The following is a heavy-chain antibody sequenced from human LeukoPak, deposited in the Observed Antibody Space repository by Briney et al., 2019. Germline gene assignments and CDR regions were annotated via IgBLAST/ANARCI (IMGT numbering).Heavy chain of an antibody. Sequence: GGSLRLSCAASGFTFSSYWMHWVRQAPGKGLVWVSRINTDGSSTSYADSVKGRFTISRDNAKNTLYLQMNSLRAEDTAVYYCASSDIVVVPAAIDYWGQGTLVTVSS. V-gene: IGHV3-74*01. J-gene: IGHJ4*02. CDR3: ASSDIVVVPAAIDY. CDR1: GFTFSSYW. CDR2: INTDGSST. D-gene: IGHD2-2*01.